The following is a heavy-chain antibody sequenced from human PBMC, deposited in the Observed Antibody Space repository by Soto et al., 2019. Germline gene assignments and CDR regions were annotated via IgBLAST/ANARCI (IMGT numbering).Heavy chain of an antibody. J-gene: IGHJ6*02. CDR1: GGSISSYY. CDR2: IYYSGST. V-gene: IGHV4-59*08. D-gene: IGHD2-2*03. CDR3: ARLNGYCISTNCHGYYGMDV. Sequence: PSETLSLTCTVSGGSISSYYWSWIRQPPGKGLEWIGYIYYSGSTNYNPSLKSRVTISVDTSKNQFSLRLSSVTAADTAVYHCARLNGYCISTNCHGYYGMDVWGQGTTVTVSS.